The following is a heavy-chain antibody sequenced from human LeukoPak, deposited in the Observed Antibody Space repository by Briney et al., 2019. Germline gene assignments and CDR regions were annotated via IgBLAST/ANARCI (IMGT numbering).Heavy chain of an antibody. V-gene: IGHV4-30-2*01. Sequence: PSQTLSLTCAVSGGSISSGGYSWSWIRQPPGKGLEWIGYIYHSGSTYYNPSLESRVTISVDRSKNQLSLKLSSVTAADTAVYYCARAPYCSGGSCYRHPIHFDYWGQGTLVTVSS. CDR2: IYHSGST. CDR1: GGSISSGGYS. J-gene: IGHJ4*02. CDR3: ARAPYCSGGSCYRHPIHFDY. D-gene: IGHD2-15*01.